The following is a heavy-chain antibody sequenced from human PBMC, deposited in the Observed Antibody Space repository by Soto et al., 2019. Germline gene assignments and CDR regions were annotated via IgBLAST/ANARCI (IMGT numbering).Heavy chain of an antibody. V-gene: IGHV1-3*01. CDR2: INAANGDT. CDR3: VRRHVSATGIDWFDP. J-gene: IGHJ5*02. Sequence: QVQLVQSGTEVKKPGASVKVSCKASGYTFTSYGIHWVRQAPGQRLEWMGWINAANGDTKYSPKLQGGVPITRDTSASTAYMELSSLRSEDTAVYYCVRRHVSATGIDWFDPWGQGTLVTVSS. D-gene: IGHD6-13*01. CDR1: GYTFTSYG.